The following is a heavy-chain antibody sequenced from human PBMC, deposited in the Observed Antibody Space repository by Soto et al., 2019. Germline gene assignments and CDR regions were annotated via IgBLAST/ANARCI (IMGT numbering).Heavy chain of an antibody. CDR2: ISTDSGDT. D-gene: IGHD2-8*02. CDR3: ARDWRQSVLTDN. V-gene: IGHV1-18*01. Sequence: SVKVSCKASGYSFSTFVISWVRHAPGQGLEWLGWISTDSGDTKYAENFQDRITMTTDTSTNTAYMELRSLRSDDTAVYYCARDWRQSVLTDNWGQGTLVTISS. J-gene: IGHJ1*01. CDR1: GYSFSTFV.